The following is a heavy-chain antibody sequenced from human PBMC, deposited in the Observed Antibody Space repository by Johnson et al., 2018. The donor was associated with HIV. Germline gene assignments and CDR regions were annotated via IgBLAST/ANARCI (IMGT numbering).Heavy chain of an antibody. J-gene: IGHJ3*02. CDR1: GFTFSDYY. CDR2: ISSSGSTI. Sequence: QVQLVESGGGVVQPGRSLRLSCAASGFTFSDYYMSWIRQAPGKGLEWVSYISSSGSTIYYADSVKGRFTISRDNAKNSLYLQMNSLRAEDTAVYYCARDQTIQLWSDAFDIWDQGTMVTVSS. V-gene: IGHV3-11*04. CDR3: ARDQTIQLWSDAFDI. D-gene: IGHD5-18*01.